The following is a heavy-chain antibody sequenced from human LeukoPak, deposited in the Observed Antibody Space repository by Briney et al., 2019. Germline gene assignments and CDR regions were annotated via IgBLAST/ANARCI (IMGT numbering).Heavy chain of an antibody. J-gene: IGHJ6*02. V-gene: IGHV3-11*01. D-gene: IGHD6-13*01. Sequence: GGSLRLYCAASGFTFSDYYMSWIRQAPGKGLEWVSYISSSGSTIYYADSVKGRFTISRDNAKNSLYLQMNSLRAEDTAVYYCARDKAAAGYYYYYYGMDVWGQGTTVTVSS. CDR3: ARDKAAAGYYYYYYGMDV. CDR2: ISSSGSTI. CDR1: GFTFSDYY.